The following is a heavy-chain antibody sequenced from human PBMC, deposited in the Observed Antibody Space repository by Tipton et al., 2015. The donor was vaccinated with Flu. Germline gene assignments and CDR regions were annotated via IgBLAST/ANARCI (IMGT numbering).Heavy chain of an antibody. CDR3: ARDRGGWQQLVGDLGSSYGMDV. CDR1: GYTFTGYY. D-gene: IGHD6-13*01. CDR2: INPNSGGT. J-gene: IGHJ6*02. Sequence: QLVQSGAEVKKPGASVKVSCKASGYTFTGYYMHWVRQAPGQGLEWMGWINPNSGGTNYAQKFQGRVTMTRDTSISTAYMELSRLGSDDTAVHYWARDRGGWQQLVGDLGSSYGMDVWGQGTPVPVPS. V-gene: IGHV1-2*02.